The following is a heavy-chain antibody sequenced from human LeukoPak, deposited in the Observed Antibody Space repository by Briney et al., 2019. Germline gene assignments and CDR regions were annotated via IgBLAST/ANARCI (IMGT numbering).Heavy chain of an antibody. CDR3: ATSGWYLLPGIY. CDR2: IYYSGST. J-gene: IGHJ4*02. CDR1: GGSISSYY. Sequence: SETLSLTCTVSGGSISSYYWTWIRQPPGKGLEWVGYIYYSGSTNYNPSLKSRVTISADTSKNHFSLKLSSVTAADTAVYYCATSGWYLLPGIYWGQGTLVTVSS. V-gene: IGHV4-59*08. D-gene: IGHD6-19*01.